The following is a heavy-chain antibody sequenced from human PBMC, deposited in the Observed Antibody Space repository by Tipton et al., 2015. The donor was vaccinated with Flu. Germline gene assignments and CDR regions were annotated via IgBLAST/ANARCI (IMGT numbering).Heavy chain of an antibody. V-gene: IGHV1-2*02. CDR2: INPNSGGT. J-gene: IGHJ3*02. Sequence: QVQLVQSGAEVKKPGASVKVSCKASGYTFTGYYMHWVRQAPGQGLEWMGWINPNSGGTNYAQKFQGRVTMTRDTSISTAYMELSRLRSDDTAVYYCARVQYCSSTSCQGDAFDIWGQGTMVTASS. CDR1: GYTFTGYY. CDR3: ARVQYCSSTSCQGDAFDI. D-gene: IGHD2-2*01.